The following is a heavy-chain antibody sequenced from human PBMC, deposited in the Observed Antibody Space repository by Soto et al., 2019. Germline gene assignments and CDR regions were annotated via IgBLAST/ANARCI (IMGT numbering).Heavy chain of an antibody. Sequence: ASVKVSCKAAGYTFTSYGFSWGRQAPGQGLEWMGWISAFNGNTNYAQKFQGRVTMTTDTSTSTAYMELRSLRSDDTAVYFCARLPGSFDYWGQGTLVHGSS. CDR3: ARLPGSFDY. V-gene: IGHV1-18*01. CDR2: ISAFNGNT. J-gene: IGHJ4*02. CDR1: GYTFTSYG.